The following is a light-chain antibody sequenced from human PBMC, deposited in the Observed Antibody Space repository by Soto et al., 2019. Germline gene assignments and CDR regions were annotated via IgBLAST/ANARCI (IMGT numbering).Light chain of an antibody. CDR3: QKDNSAPPLT. CDR2: AAS. J-gene: IGKJ4*01. V-gene: IGKV1-27*01. Sequence: DIQMTQSPSSLSASVGDRVTITCRASQGISNYLAWYQQKPGKVPKLLIYAASTLQSGVPSRFSDSGSGTDFTLNISSLQPEDAATYYCQKDNSAPPLTFGGGTKVEI. CDR1: QGISNY.